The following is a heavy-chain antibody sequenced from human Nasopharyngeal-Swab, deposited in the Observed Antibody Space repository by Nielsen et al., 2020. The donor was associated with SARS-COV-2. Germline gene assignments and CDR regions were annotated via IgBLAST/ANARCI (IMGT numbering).Heavy chain of an antibody. J-gene: IGHJ5*02. D-gene: IGHD6-19*01. V-gene: IGHV7-4-1*02. CDR2: IDTNTGNP. CDR1: GYTFTSYA. CDR3: AGEHSSGWKKGWFDP. Sequence: ASVKVSCKASGYTFTSYAMNWVRQAPGQGLEWMGWIDTNTGNPTYAQGFTGRFVFSLDTSVSTAYLQISSLKAEDTAVYYCAGEHSSGWKKGWFDPWGQGTLVTVSS.